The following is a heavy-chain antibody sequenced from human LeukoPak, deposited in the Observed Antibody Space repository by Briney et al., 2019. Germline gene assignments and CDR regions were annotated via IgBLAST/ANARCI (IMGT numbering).Heavy chain of an antibody. V-gene: IGHV3-74*01. CDR3: VRDGYRYGFHDY. CDR1: GFTFSDYY. Sequence: GGSLRLSCAASGFTFSDYYMTWIRQAPGKGLVWVSRINSDGSSISYADSVKGRFTISRDNAKNTLYLQMNSLRAEDTAVYYCVRDGYRYGFHDYWGQGTLVTVSS. D-gene: IGHD5-18*01. CDR2: INSDGSSI. J-gene: IGHJ4*02.